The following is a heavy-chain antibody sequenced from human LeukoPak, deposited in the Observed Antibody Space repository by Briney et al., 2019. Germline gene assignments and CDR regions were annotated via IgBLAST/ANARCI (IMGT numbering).Heavy chain of an antibody. J-gene: IGHJ4*02. CDR1: GYTFTSYD. CDR3: AGGRYYDFWSGADY. CDR2: MSPNSGNT. V-gene: IGHV1-8*03. D-gene: IGHD3-3*01. Sequence: GASVKVSCKASGYTFTSYDVNWVRQATGHGLEWMGWMSPNSGNTGYAQKFQGRVTITRDTSISTAYMELSSLRSEDTAVYYCAGGRYYDFWSGADYWGQGTLVTVSS.